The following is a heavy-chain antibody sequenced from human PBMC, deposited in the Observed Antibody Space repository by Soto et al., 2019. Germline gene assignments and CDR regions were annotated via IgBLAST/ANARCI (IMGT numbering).Heavy chain of an antibody. Sequence: VGSLRLSCAASGFTFSSYAMSWVRQAPGKGLEWVSAISGSGGSTYYADSVKGRFTISRDNSKNTLYLQMNSLRAEDTAVYYCAKSKTNGYYFDYWGQGTLVTVSS. CDR1: GFTFSSYA. CDR3: AKSKTNGYYFDY. CDR2: ISGSGGST. D-gene: IGHD1-1*01. J-gene: IGHJ4*02. V-gene: IGHV3-23*01.